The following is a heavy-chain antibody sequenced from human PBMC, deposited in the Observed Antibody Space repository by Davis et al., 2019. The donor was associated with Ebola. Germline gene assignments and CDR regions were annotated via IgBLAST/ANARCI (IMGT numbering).Heavy chain of an antibody. D-gene: IGHD2-8*01. J-gene: IGHJ4*02. CDR2: ISATGADI. Sequence: PAGSLTLSCAASGFTFSNYAMSWVRQAPGGGLEWVAGISATGADIKYADSVRGRFSISRDDSKNTLYLQMDSLRAEDTAVFYCAEGGTNNFLGANWGQGTLVTVSS. CDR3: AEGGTNNFLGAN. V-gene: IGHV3-23*01. CDR1: GFTFSNYA.